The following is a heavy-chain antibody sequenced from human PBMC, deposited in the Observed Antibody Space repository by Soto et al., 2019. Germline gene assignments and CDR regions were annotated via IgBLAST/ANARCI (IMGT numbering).Heavy chain of an antibody. CDR2: ISYDGSNK. CDR1: GFTFSSYS. D-gene: IGHD2-15*01. J-gene: IGHJ6*02. CDR3: ARADIVVVDHRTYYYYGMDV. Sequence: PVGSLTLSCAASGFTFSSYSLHWVRQAPGKGLEWVAVISYDGSNKYYAAPVKSRFTISRDNSKNPLYLQMDSLRAEDTAVYYCARADIVVVDHRTYYYYGMDVWGQGTTVTVSS. V-gene: IGHV3-30-3*01.